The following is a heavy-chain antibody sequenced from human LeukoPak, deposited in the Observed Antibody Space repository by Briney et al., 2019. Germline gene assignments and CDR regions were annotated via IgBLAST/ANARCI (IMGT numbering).Heavy chain of an antibody. Sequence: PGRSLRLSCAASGFTFSSYGMHWVRQAPGKGLEWVAFIRYDGSNKYYADSVKGRFTISRDNSKNTLYLQMNSLRAEDTAVYYCAKDSPEVSVLMVYAIRGEGYFDYWGQGTLVTVSS. CDR1: GFTFSSYG. CDR2: IRYDGSNK. D-gene: IGHD2-8*01. CDR3: AKDSPEVSVLMVYAIRGEGYFDY. J-gene: IGHJ4*02. V-gene: IGHV3-30*02.